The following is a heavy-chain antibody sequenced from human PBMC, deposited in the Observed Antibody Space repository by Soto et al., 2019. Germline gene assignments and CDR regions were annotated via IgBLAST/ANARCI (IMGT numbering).Heavy chain of an antibody. CDR1: GFSLSTSGEG. CDR2: IDWDDDK. Sequence: SGPTLVNPTQTITLTFTFSGFSLSTSGEGVGWIRQPPGKALEWLARIDWDDDKYYSTSLKTRLTISKDTSKNQVVLTMTNMDPVDTATYYCVRSTYYYDSSGYGFYYFDCWGQGTLVTVSS. J-gene: IGHJ4*02. CDR3: VRSTYYYDSSGYGFYYFDC. V-gene: IGHV2-70*11. D-gene: IGHD3-22*01.